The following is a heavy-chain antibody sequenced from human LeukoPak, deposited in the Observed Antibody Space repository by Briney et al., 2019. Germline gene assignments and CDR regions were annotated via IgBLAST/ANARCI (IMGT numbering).Heavy chain of an antibody. Sequence: NTGGPLRLSCAASGFTFNSYAISWVRQAPGKGLEWVFAISSSGSNIYYADSVKGRFTISRDNAKNTLYLQMNSLRAEDTAVYYCARASGYTSGWYDDAFDIWGQGTMVTVSS. CDR3: ARASGYTSGWYDDAFDI. CDR1: GFTFNSYA. CDR2: ISSSGSNI. J-gene: IGHJ3*02. V-gene: IGHV3-21*01. D-gene: IGHD6-19*01.